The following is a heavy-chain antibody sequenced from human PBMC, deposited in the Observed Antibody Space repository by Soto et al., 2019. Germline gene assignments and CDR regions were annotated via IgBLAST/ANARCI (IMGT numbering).Heavy chain of an antibody. CDR2: ISGYNGYA. J-gene: IGHJ6*02. CDR3: AREGYCTSTTCDTEKFFDFYGMDV. V-gene: IGHV1-18*01. CDR1: GYTFINHG. D-gene: IGHD2-2*01. Sequence: ASVKVSCKASGYTFINHGLSWVRQAPGQGLEWMGWISGYNGYAKFARKIQGRVTMTRDTSTSTAYMELGSLRSDDTAVYYCAREGYCTSTTCDTEKFFDFYGMDVWGQGTTVTVSS.